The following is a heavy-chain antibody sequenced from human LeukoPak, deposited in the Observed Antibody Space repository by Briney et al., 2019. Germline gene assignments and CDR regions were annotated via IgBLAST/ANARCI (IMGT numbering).Heavy chain of an antibody. CDR1: GGTFSSYA. V-gene: IGHV1-69*05. CDR3: ARGPPNWGYDY. D-gene: IGHD7-27*01. Sequence: SVKVSCKASGGTFSSYAISWVRQAPGQGLEWMGGIIPIFGTANYAQKFQDRVTMTRNTSISTAYMELSSLRSDDTAVYYCARGPPNWGYDYWGPGTLVTVSS. J-gene: IGHJ4*02. CDR2: IIPIFGTA.